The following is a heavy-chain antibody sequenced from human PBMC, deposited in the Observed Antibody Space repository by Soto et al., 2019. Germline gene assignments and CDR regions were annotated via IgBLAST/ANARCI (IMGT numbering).Heavy chain of an antibody. D-gene: IGHD6-13*01. CDR2: INPMGGST. CDR3: ARDLAAGDL. V-gene: IGHV1-46*01. Sequence: QEQLVQSGAEVKEPGASVKLSCKASGYTFINYYIHWVRQAPGQGLEWMAIINPMGGSTNYAQEFQGRVTLTSDTSTSTVYMELSSLRFEDTALFYCARDLAAGDLWGQGTLVTVSP. CDR1: GYTFINYY. J-gene: IGHJ5*02.